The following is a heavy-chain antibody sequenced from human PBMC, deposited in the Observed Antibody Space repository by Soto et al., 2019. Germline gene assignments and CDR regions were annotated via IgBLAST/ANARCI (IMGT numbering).Heavy chain of an antibody. CDR3: SRGYSSTPTFYYYYYYGMDD. CDR2: INPGDSDT. CDR1: GYSFTSYW. V-gene: IGHV5-51*01. D-gene: IGHD6-13*01. J-gene: IGHJ6*02. Sequence: GESLKISCKGSGYSFTSYWIGWVRQMPGKELEWIEIINPGDSDTRNSPTFQGQVTISADNSISTAYLQWSSLKASDTAMYYCSRGYSSTPTFYYYYYYGMDDWGQGTTVTVSS.